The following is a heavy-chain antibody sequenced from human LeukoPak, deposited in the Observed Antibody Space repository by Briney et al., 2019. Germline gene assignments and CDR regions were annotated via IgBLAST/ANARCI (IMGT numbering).Heavy chain of an antibody. J-gene: IGHJ4*02. V-gene: IGHV1-69*01. CDR3: AGQTTVTTDPMGY. D-gene: IGHD4-11*01. CDR2: IIPIFGTA. Sequence: ASVKVSCKASGGTFSSYAISWVRQAPGQGLEWMGGIIPIFGTANYAQKFQGRVTITADESTSTAYMELSSLRSEDTAVYYCAGQTTVTTDPMGYWGQGTLVTVSS. CDR1: GGTFSSYA.